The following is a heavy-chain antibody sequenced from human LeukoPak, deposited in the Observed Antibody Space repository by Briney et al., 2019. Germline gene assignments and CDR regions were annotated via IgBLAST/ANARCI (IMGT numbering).Heavy chain of an antibody. CDR2: ISAYNGNT. Sequence: ASVKVSCKASGYTFTSYGISWVRQAPGQGLEWMGWISAYNGNTNYAQKFQGRVTITRNTSISTAYMELSSLRSEDTAVYYCARGPHYYYYMDVWGKGTTVTVSS. CDR1: GYTFTSYG. V-gene: IGHV1-18*01. CDR3: ARGPHYYYYMDV. J-gene: IGHJ6*03.